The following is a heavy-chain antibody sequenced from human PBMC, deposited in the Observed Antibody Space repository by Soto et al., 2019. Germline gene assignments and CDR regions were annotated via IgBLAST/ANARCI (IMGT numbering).Heavy chain of an antibody. CDR3: ARVPGDMVAILYIHPLEGREPLSDVDV. J-gene: IGHJ6*02. Sequence: QMQLVESGGGAVQPGRSLRLSCAASGFTFSYYPMHWVRQAPGKGLEWVAVISFDGSNKDYADSVNGRFTISRDNSKNTLYIEMNSLRGEDTAIYYCARVPGDMVAILYIHPLEGREPLSDVDVWGQGTTVTVSS. CDR1: GFTFSYYP. CDR2: ISFDGSNK. D-gene: IGHD5-12*01. V-gene: IGHV3-30*04.